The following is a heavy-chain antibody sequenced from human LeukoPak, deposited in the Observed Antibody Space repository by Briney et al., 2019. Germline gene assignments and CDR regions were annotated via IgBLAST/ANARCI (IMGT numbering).Heavy chain of an antibody. V-gene: IGHV5-51*01. CDR2: IYPGDSDT. J-gene: IGHJ5*02. D-gene: IGHD3-10*01. CDR3: ARRGREVNWFDP. CDR1: GSSFTSYW. Sequence: GASLQISCKGSGSSFTSYWIGWVRQLPGKGLEWVGIIYPGDSDTRYSPSFQGQVTISADKSISTAYLQWSSLKASDTAMYYCARRGREVNWFDPWGQGTLVTVSS.